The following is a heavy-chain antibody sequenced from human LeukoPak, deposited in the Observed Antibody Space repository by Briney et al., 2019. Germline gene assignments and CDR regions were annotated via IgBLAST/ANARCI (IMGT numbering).Heavy chain of an antibody. CDR1: GFTFSSYW. Sequence: PGGSLRLSCEASGFTFSSYWVHWVRQAPGKGLVWLSRINSDGSSTHYADSVKGRFTISRAHAKTTLYLQMNSLRAEDTAVYYCARGPHGAWFDPWGQGTLATVSS. D-gene: IGHD3-10*01. J-gene: IGHJ5*02. CDR3: ARGPHGAWFDP. CDR2: INSDGSST. V-gene: IGHV3-74*01.